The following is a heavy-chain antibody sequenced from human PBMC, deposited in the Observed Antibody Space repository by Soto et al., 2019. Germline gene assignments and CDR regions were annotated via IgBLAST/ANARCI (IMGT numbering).Heavy chain of an antibody. V-gene: IGHV3-23*01. D-gene: IGHD2-15*01. CDR1: WFTFYSNA. Sequence: PGGSLRLSCAATWFTFYSNAMRWVSKASWKGLEWVSAISGSGGSTYYADSVKGRFTISRDNSKNTLYLQMNSLRAEDMAVYYCAKLSRDIVVVVAAYFDYWGQGA. CDR2: ISGSGGST. CDR3: AKLSRDIVVVVAAYFDY. J-gene: IGHJ4*02.